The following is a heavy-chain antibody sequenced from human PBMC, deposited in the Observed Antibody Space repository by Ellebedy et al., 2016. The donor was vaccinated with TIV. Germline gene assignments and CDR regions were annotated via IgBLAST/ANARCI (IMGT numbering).Heavy chain of an antibody. J-gene: IGHJ4*02. Sequence: SETLSLXCTVSGGSISSYYWSWIRQPAGKGLEWIGRIYTSGSTNYNPSLKSRVTMSVDTSKNQFSLKLSSVTAADTAVYYCARHSGGKPHYYFDYWGQGTLVTVSS. CDR3: ARHSGGKPHYYFDY. CDR2: IYTSGST. CDR1: GGSISSYY. D-gene: IGHD2-21*01. V-gene: IGHV4-4*07.